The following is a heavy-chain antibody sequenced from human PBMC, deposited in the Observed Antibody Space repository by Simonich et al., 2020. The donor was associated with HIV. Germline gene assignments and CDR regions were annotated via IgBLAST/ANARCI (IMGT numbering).Heavy chain of an antibody. D-gene: IGHD2-2*01. V-gene: IGHV3-21*01. J-gene: IGHJ4*02. CDR1: GFTFSSYS. Sequence: EVQLVESGGGLVKPGGSLRLSCAASGFTFSSYSMNWVRQAPGKWLEWVSSISSSSSYIYYADSVKGRFTISRDDAKNSLYLQMNRLRAEDTAVYYCARDGRKGSSTSCSDYWGQGTLVTVSS. CDR2: ISSSSSYI. CDR3: ARDGRKGSSTSCSDY.